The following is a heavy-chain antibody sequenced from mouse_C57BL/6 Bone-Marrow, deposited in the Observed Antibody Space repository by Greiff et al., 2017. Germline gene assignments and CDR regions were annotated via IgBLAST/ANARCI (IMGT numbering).Heavy chain of an antibody. CDR1: GYTFTSYW. CDR2: IDPSDSYT. V-gene: IGHV1-69*01. Sequence: QVQLQQPGAELVMPGASVKLSCKASGYTFTSYWMHWVKQRPGQGLEWIGEIDPSDSYTNYNQKFKGKSTLTVDKSSSTAYMQLSSLTSEDSAVYYCATSVLRAYWGQGTLVTVSA. CDR3: ATSVLRAY. J-gene: IGHJ3*01. D-gene: IGHD1-1*01.